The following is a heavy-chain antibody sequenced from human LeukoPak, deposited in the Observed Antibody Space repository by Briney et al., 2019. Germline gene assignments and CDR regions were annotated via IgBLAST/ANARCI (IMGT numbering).Heavy chain of an antibody. V-gene: IGHV1-3*01. Sequence: ASVRVSCKASGYTFTSYAMHWVRQAPGQRLEWMGWINAGNGNTKYSQKFQGRVTITRDTSASTAYMELSSLRSEDTAVYYCTKVAVAGPTGWFDSWGQGTLVTVSS. CDR2: INAGNGNT. CDR1: GYTFTSYA. D-gene: IGHD6-19*01. CDR3: TKVAVAGPTGWFDS. J-gene: IGHJ5*01.